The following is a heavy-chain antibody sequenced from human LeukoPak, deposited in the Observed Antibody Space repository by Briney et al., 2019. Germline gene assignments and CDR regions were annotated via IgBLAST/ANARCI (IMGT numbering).Heavy chain of an antibody. CDR2: INPNSGGT. CDR3: ARETGGTGATSSWFDR. D-gene: IGHD1-26*01. Sequence: ASVKVSCKASGYTFTGYYMHWVRQAPGQGLEWMGWINPNSGGTNYAQKFQGRVTMTRDTSISTAYMELSRLRSDDTAVYYCARETGGTGATSSWFDRWGQGTLVTVSS. CDR1: GYTFTGYY. J-gene: IGHJ5*02. V-gene: IGHV1-2*02.